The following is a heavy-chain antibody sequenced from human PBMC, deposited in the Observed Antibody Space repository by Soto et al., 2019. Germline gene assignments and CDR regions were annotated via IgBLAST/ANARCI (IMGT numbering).Heavy chain of an antibody. CDR3: ARVPLYYDFWSGYYSPYYYYYMDV. D-gene: IGHD3-3*01. CDR2: MNPNSGNT. J-gene: IGHJ6*03. Sequence: GASVKVSCKASGYTFTSYDINWVRQATGQGLEWMGWMNPNSGNTGYAQKFQGRVTMTRNTSISTAYMELSSLRSEDTAVYYCARVPLYYDFWSGYYSPYYYYYMDVRGKGTTVTVSS. V-gene: IGHV1-8*01. CDR1: GYTFTSYD.